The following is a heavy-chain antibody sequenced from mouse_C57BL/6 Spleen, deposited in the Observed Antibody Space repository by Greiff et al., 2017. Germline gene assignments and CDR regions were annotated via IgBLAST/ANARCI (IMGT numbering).Heavy chain of an antibody. CDR1: GYSFTDYN. CDR2: INPNYGTT. CDR3: APITTVGYYAMDY. V-gene: IGHV1-39*01. J-gene: IGHJ4*01. D-gene: IGHD1-1*01. Sequence: EVQLQQSGPELVKPGASVKISCKASGYSFTDYNMNWVKQSNGKSLEWIGVINPNYGTTSYNQKFKGKATLTVDQSSSPAYMQLNSLTSEDSAVYYWAPITTVGYYAMDYWGQGTSVTVSS.